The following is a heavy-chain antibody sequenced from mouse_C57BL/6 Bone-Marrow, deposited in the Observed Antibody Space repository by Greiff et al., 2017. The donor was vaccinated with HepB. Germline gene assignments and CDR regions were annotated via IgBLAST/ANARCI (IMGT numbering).Heavy chain of an antibody. CDR1: GYTFTSYW. Sequence: QVQLQQPGAELVKPGASVKMSCKASGYTFTSYWITWVKQRPGQGLEWIGDIYPGSGSTNYNEKFKSKATLTVDTSSSTAYMQLSSLTSEDSAVYYCARSRGAMVTTDGLWFAYWGQGTLVTVSA. V-gene: IGHV1-55*01. CDR2: IYPGSGST. D-gene: IGHD2-2*01. CDR3: ARSRGAMVTTDGLWFAY. J-gene: IGHJ3*01.